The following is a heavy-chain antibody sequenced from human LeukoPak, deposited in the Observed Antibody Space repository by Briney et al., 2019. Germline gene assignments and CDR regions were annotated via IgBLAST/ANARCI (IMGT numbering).Heavy chain of an antibody. J-gene: IGHJ4*02. D-gene: IGHD3-9*01. V-gene: IGHV3-23*01. CDR2: ISGSGGST. CDR3: TVGILTGYYRPFDY. Sequence: PGGSLRLSCAASGFTFSNKAMSWVRQAPGKGLEWVSTISGSGGSTYYADSVRGRFTISRDNSKNTLYLQMNSLRAEDTAVYYCTVGILTGYYRPFDYWGQGTLVTVSS. CDR1: GFTFSNKA.